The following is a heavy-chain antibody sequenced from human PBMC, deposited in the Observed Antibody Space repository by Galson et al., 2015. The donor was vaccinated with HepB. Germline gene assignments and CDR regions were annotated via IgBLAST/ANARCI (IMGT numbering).Heavy chain of an antibody. CDR3: ARVRRRYSDGYDAFDI. Sequence: SLRLSCAASGFTFSSYAMHWVRQAPGKGLEWVSVITYDGSNKYYADSVKGRFTISRDNAKNTLYLQMNSLRAEDTAVYYCARVRRRYSDGYDAFDIWGQGTMVTVSS. J-gene: IGHJ3*02. D-gene: IGHD5-18*01. CDR1: GFTFSSYA. V-gene: IGHV3-30*04. CDR2: ITYDGSNK.